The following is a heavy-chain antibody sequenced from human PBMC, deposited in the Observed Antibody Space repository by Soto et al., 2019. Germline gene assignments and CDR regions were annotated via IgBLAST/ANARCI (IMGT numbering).Heavy chain of an antibody. D-gene: IGHD3-3*01. CDR3: AKALAPSVLRSLEWLLTPDY. V-gene: IGHV3-30*02. Sequence: PGGSLRLSCAASGFTFSSYGMHWVRQAPGKGLEWVAVIWYDGSNKYYADSVKGRFTISRDDSKNTLFLQMNSLRAEDTAVYYCAKALAPSVLRSLEWLLTPDYWGPGTLVTVSS. J-gene: IGHJ4*02. CDR1: GFTFSSYG. CDR2: IWYDGSNK.